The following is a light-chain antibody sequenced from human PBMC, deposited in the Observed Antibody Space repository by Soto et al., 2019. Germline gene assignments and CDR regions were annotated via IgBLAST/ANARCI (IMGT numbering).Light chain of an antibody. J-gene: IGKJ4*01. CDR3: QQSYSTLRT. CDR2: AAS. CDR1: QSISSY. V-gene: IGKV1-39*01. Sequence: DIQMTQSPSSLSASVGDRVTITCRASQSISSYLNWYQQKPGKAPKLLIYAASSLQSGVPSRFSGSGSGPDFTLTISSLQPEDFATYYCQQSYSTLRTFGGGTKVEIK.